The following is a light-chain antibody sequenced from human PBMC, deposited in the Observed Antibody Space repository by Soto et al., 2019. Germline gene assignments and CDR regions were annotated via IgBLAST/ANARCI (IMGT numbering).Light chain of an antibody. CDR1: SNDVGSYNL. Sequence: QSALTQPASVSGSPGQSITISCTGTSNDVGSYNLVSWYQQHPGKAPKLMIYEVTKWPSGVSNRFSGSKSGNTASLTISGLQAEDEADYYCCSYAGSSTFYVFGTGTQLTVL. J-gene: IGLJ1*01. CDR2: EVT. CDR3: CSYAGSSTFYV. V-gene: IGLV2-23*02.